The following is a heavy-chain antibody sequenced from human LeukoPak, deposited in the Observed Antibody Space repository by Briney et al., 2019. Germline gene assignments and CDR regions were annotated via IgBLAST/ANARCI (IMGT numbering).Heavy chain of an antibody. D-gene: IGHD3-10*01. V-gene: IGHV4-61*01. CDR2: IYYSRST. CDR3: ASNYYGSGSLDY. CDR1: GGSVSSGSYY. J-gene: IGHJ4*02. Sequence: SETLSLTCTVSGGSVSSGSYYWSWIRQPPGKGLEWIGYIYYSRSTNYNPSLKSRVTISVDTSKNQFSLKVSSVTAADTAVYYCASNYYGSGSLDYWGQGNLVTVSS.